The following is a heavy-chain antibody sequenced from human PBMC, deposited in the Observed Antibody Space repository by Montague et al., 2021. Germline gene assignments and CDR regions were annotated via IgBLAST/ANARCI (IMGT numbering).Heavy chain of an antibody. CDR3: AILWFGGNWFDH. Sequence: SLRLSCAASGFIFSEYSMCWVRQAPGEGLEWVAGIWSDGSNKYYAESVKGRFTISRDNSENTGHLQMSSLRAEDTAIYYCAILWFGGNWFDHWGQGTLVTVSS. CDR2: IWSDGSNK. V-gene: IGHV3-30*04. D-gene: IGHD3-10*01. J-gene: IGHJ5*02. CDR1: GFIFSEYS.